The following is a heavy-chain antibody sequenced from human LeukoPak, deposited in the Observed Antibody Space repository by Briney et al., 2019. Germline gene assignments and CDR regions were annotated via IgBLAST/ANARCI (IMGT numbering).Heavy chain of an antibody. D-gene: IGHD6-19*01. CDR3: ARNSGWYGGS. CDR1: GFTLSSYE. Sequence: GGSRRLSCPVSGFTLSSYEMGWIRQAPGKGLEWVSRIAYVGGRSYYAHSVKGWPSLSSGGSTNTLYLQLKSLRAEDAAVYYCARNSGWYGGSWGQGTLVTVSS. J-gene: IGHJ4*02. CDR2: IAYVGGRS. V-gene: IGHV3-23*01.